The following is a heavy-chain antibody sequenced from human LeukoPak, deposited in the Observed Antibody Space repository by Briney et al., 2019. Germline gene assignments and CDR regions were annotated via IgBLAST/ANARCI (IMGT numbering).Heavy chain of an antibody. CDR1: GYTFTSYD. CDR3: ARGLAAAAPFDY. Sequence: ASVKVSCKASGYTFTSYDINWVRQATGQGLEWMGWMNPNSVNTGYAQKFQGRVTMTRNTSTRTAYMEPSSLRSEDPAVYYCARGLAAAAPFDYWGQGTLVTVSS. CDR2: MNPNSVNT. J-gene: IGHJ4*02. D-gene: IGHD6-13*01. V-gene: IGHV1-8*01.